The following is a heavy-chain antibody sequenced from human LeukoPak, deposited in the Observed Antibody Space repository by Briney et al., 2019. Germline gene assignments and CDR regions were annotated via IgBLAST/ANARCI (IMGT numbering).Heavy chain of an antibody. CDR2: ISGSGGST. CDR3: ARTTKEFNILTGYYFDY. Sequence: GGSLRLSCAASGFTFSSYGMSWVRQAPGKGLEWVSAISGSGGSTYYADSVKGRFTISRDNSKNTLSLQMNSLRAVDTAVYYCARTTKEFNILTGYYFDYWGQGTLVTVSS. CDR1: GFTFSSYG. V-gene: IGHV3-23*01. J-gene: IGHJ4*02. D-gene: IGHD3-9*01.